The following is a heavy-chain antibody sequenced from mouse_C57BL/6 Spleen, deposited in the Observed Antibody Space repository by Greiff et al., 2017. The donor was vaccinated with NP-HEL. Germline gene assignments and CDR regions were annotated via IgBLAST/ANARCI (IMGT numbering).Heavy chain of an antibody. Sequence: QVQLQQSGPGLVQPSQSLSITCTVSGFSLTSYGVHWVRQSPGKGLEWLGVIWRGVSTDYNAAFMSRPSITKDNSNSQVFFKMNSLQADDTAIYYCATPYDYDGAWFAYWGQGTLVTVSA. J-gene: IGHJ3*01. D-gene: IGHD2-4*01. CDR3: ATPYDYDGAWFAY. CDR1: GFSLTSYG. CDR2: IWRGVST. V-gene: IGHV2-5*01.